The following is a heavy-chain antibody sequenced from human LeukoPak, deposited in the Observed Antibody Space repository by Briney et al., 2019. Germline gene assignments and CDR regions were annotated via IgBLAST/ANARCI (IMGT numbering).Heavy chain of an antibody. D-gene: IGHD4-17*01. CDR2: IYYSGST. J-gene: IGHJ5*02. Sequence: SETLSLTCTVSGGSISSYYWSWIRQPAGKGLEWIGYIYYSGSTNYNPSLKSRVTISVDTSKNQFSLKLSSVTAADTAVYYCARVVVYGDYPSWFDPWGQGTLVTVSS. V-gene: IGHV4-59*01. CDR1: GGSISSYY. CDR3: ARVVVYGDYPSWFDP.